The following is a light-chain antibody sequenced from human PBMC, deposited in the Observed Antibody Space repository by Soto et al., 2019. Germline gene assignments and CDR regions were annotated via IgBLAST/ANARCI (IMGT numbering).Light chain of an antibody. CDR2: DAS. Sequence: EIVLTQSPATLSLSPGERATLSCRASQSVSSYLAWYQQKPGQAPRLLIYDASTRATGIPARFSGSGSGTDFTLTISSLEPEDCAVYYCQQRSNWPVTFGQGTRVEIK. J-gene: IGKJ1*01. V-gene: IGKV3-11*01. CDR3: QQRSNWPVT. CDR1: QSVSSY.